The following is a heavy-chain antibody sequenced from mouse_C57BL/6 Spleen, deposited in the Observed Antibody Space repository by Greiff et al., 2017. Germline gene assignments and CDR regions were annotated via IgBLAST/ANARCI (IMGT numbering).Heavy chain of an antibody. Sequence: EVKLVESGGGLVKPGGSLKLSCAASGFTFSSYAMSWVRQTPEKRLEWVATISDGGSYTYYPDNVKGRFTISRDNAKNNLYLQMSHLKSEDTAMYYCARDRPFDYWGQCTTLTVSS. J-gene: IGHJ2*01. V-gene: IGHV5-4*01. CDR3: ARDRPFDY. CDR2: ISDGGSYT. CDR1: GFTFSSYA.